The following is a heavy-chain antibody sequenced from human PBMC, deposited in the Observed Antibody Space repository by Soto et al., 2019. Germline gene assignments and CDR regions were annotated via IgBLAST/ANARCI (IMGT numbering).Heavy chain of an antibody. J-gene: IGHJ5*02. CDR2: IYYSGST. CDR3: ARPNSGYDLAFDP. D-gene: IGHD5-12*01. V-gene: IGHV4-39*01. Sequence: ASETLSLTCPVSGGSISSSSYYWGWIRPPPGKGLEWIGSIYYSGSTYYNPSLKSRVTISVDTSKNQFSLKLSSVTAADTAVYYCARPNSGYDLAFDPWGQGTLVTVSS. CDR1: GGSISSSSYY.